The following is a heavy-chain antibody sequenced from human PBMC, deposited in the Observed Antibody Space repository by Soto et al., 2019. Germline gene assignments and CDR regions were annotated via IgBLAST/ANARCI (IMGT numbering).Heavy chain of an antibody. CDR2: IYYSGRT. CDR1: GGSISSYY. J-gene: IGHJ4*02. V-gene: IGHV4-59*08. CDR3: ARSSGYSGSYYQAY. D-gene: IGHD1-26*01. Sequence: PSETLSLTCTVSGGSISSYYWSWIRQPPGKGLEWIGYIYYSGRTNYNPSLKSRVNISVDTSKNQFSLKLSSVTAADTAVYYCARSSGYSGSYYQAYWGQGTLVTVS.